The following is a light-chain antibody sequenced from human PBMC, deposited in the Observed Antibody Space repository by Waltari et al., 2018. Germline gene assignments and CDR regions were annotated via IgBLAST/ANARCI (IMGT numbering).Light chain of an antibody. CDR2: AAS. J-gene: IGKJ4*01. CDR3: QHTHSFPHS. CDR1: QDISRW. V-gene: IGKV1-12*01. Sequence: DSRMTQSPSFVSASVGDSVTITCRASQDISRWLAWYRQKPGKAPELLIYAASSLQSGVPSRFSGRGAGTDFSLIISDLHPEDFASYFCQHTHSFPHSFGGGTTLDI.